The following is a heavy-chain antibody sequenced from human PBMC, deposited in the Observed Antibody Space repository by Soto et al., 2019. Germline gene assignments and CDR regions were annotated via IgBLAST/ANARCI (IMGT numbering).Heavy chain of an antibody. Sequence: QVQLVQSGAEVKKPGASVKVSCKASGYTFTSYAMHWVRQARGQRLEWMGWINAGNGNTKYSQKFQGRVTITRDTSASTAYMELSSLRSEDTAVYYCARALGVVTDDYWGQGTLVTVSS. CDR1: GYTFTSYA. CDR3: ARALGVVTDDY. V-gene: IGHV1-3*01. J-gene: IGHJ4*02. D-gene: IGHD2-15*01. CDR2: INAGNGNT.